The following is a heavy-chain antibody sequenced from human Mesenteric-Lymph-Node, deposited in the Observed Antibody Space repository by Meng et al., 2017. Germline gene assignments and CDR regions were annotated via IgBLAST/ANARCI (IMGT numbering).Heavy chain of an antibody. J-gene: IGHJ4*02. CDR3: ARTSGHTYGLDF. D-gene: IGHD5-18*01. CDR2: INNREST. V-gene: IGHV4-39*07. Sequence: SETLSLTCTVSGGSVSSSTYYWGWIRQPPGKGRERIESINNRESTYYNPSVKRRVTMSVDTSKQKFSLNTRSVTAVDTADDYCARTSGHTYGLDFWGQGTLVTVSS. CDR1: GGSVSSSTYY.